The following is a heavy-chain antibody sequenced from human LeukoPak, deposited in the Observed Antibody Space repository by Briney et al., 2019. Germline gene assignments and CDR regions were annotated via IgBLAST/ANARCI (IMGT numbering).Heavy chain of an antibody. Sequence: PSETLSPTCAVSGGSISSSNWWSWVRQPPGKGLEWIGEIYHSGSTNYNPSLKSRVTISVDKSKNQFSLKLSSVTAADTAVYYCARRSYDSSGYYLNWGQGTLVTVSS. CDR1: GGSISSSNW. CDR2: IYHSGST. CDR3: ARRSYDSSGYYLN. J-gene: IGHJ4*02. V-gene: IGHV4-4*02. D-gene: IGHD3-22*01.